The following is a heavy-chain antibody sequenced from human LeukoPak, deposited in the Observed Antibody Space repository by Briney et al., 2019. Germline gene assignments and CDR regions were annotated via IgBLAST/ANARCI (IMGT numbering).Heavy chain of an antibody. CDR3: AGYCSGGSCYGWFDP. Sequence: SETLSLTCTVSGGSISSYYWSWIQQPPGKGLEWIGYIYYSGSTNYNPSLKSRVTISVDTSKNQFSLKLSSVTAADTAVYYCAGYCSGGSCYGWFDPWGQGTLVTVSS. CDR1: GGSISSYY. D-gene: IGHD2-15*01. J-gene: IGHJ5*02. CDR2: IYYSGST. V-gene: IGHV4-59*01.